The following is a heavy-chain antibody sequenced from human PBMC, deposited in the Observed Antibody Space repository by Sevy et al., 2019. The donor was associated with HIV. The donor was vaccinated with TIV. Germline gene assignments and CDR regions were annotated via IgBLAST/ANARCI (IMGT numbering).Heavy chain of an antibody. D-gene: IGHD3-22*01. J-gene: IGHJ5*02. CDR2: ISGLGETS. V-gene: IGHV3-23*01. Sequence: GGSLRLSCAASGFTFSSYALNWVRQAPGKGLEWVSIISGLGETSYYADSVKGRFTISRDNSKNTLYLQMNSLRVDDTAVYYCAKSRAYNSREFVWDWFDPWGQGTLVTVSS. CDR1: GFTFSSYA. CDR3: AKSRAYNSREFVWDWFDP.